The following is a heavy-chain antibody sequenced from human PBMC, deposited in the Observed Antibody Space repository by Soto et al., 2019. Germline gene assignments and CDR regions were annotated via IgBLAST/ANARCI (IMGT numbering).Heavy chain of an antibody. J-gene: IGHJ6*02. V-gene: IGHV4-34*01. D-gene: IGHD5-12*01. CDR3: ARGKRYGGYRHHGMDV. Sequence: FEPMCLRWAVFGGKFSDFYWSWIRQKPGKGLEWIGEINHSGSTNYNPSLKSRVTISVDTSKNQFSLKLSSVTAADTAVYYFARGKRYGGYRHHGMDVWGQGTTVTSP. CDR2: INHSGST. CDR1: GGKFSDFY.